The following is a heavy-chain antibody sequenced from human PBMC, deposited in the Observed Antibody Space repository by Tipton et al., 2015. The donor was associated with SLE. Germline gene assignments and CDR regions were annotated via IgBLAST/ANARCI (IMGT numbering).Heavy chain of an antibody. D-gene: IGHD2-15*01. Sequence: SLRLSCAASGFTVSSNYMSWVRQATGKGLEWVSAIGTAGDTYYPGSVKGRFTISRENAKNSLYLQMNSLRAEDTAVYYCARGNTHFDYWGQGTLVTVSS. CDR2: IGTAGDT. J-gene: IGHJ4*02. CDR3: ARGNTHFDY. CDR1: GFTVSSNY. V-gene: IGHV3-13*01.